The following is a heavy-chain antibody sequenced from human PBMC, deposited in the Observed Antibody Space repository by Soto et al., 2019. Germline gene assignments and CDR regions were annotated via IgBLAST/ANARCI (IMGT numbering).Heavy chain of an antibody. Sequence: QVQLVQSGAEVKKPGASVKVSCKASGYTFTSYDINWVRQATGQGLEWMGWMNPNSGNTGYAQKFQGRVTRTRTTSLSTAYMELSSLGSEDTAVYYCASVHSGAYYFDYWGQGTLVTVSS. CDR2: MNPNSGNT. CDR3: ASVHSGAYYFDY. J-gene: IGHJ4*02. D-gene: IGHD5-12*01. CDR1: GYTFTSYD. V-gene: IGHV1-8*01.